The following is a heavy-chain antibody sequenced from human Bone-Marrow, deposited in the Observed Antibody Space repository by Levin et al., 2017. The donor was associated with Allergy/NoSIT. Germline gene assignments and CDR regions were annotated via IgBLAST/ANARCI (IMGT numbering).Heavy chain of an antibody. CDR1: GGTFSSYA. V-gene: IGHV1-69*13. CDR3: ARGGFFGVVTNYYDGMDV. CDR2: IIPIFGKA. Sequence: GASVKVSCKASGGTFSSYAISWVRQAPGQGLEWMGGIIPIFGKANYAQKFQGRVTITADESTSTAYMELSSLRSEDTGVYYCARGGFFGVVTNYYDGMDVWGQGTTVTVSS. D-gene: IGHD3-3*01. J-gene: IGHJ6*02.